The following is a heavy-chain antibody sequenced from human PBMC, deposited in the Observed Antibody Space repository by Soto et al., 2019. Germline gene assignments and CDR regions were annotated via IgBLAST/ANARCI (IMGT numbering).Heavy chain of an antibody. D-gene: IGHD1-20*01. J-gene: IGHJ4*02. CDR2: IIPIFGTA. CDR1: GGTFSSYA. Sequence: SVKVSCKASGGTFSSYAISWVRQAPGQGLEWMGGIIPIFGTANYAQKFQGRVTITADESTSTAYMELSSLRSEDTAVYYCASVRYNWNGVYTYFDYLGQGTLVTVSS. V-gene: IGHV1-69*13. CDR3: ASVRYNWNGVYTYFDY.